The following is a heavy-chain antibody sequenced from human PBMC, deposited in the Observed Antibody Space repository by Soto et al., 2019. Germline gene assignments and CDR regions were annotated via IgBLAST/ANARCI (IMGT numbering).Heavy chain of an antibody. Sequence: SVKVSCKASGGTFSSYTISWVRQAPGQGLEWMGRIIPILGIANYAQKFQGRVTITADKSTSTAYMELSSLRSEDTAVYYCASAGRCASCYAPGDYWGQGTLVTVSS. D-gene: IGHD2-2*01. V-gene: IGHV1-69*02. CDR3: ASAGRCASCYAPGDY. CDR1: GGTFSSYT. J-gene: IGHJ4*02. CDR2: IIPILGIA.